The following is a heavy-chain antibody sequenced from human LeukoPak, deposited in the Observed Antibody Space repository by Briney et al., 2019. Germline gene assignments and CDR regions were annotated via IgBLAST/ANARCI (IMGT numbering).Heavy chain of an antibody. Sequence: ASVKASCKASGYTFTSFGFAWVRQAPGQGLEWMGWISTYNGNTNYAQKFQGRVTMTTDTSTSTAYMELRSLRSDVTAVYYCAGDGIYASYMCAWGKRTTVTVSS. CDR2: ISTYNGNT. D-gene: IGHD5-12*01. CDR3: AGDGIYASYMCA. J-gene: IGHJ6*03. CDR1: GYTFTSFG. V-gene: IGHV1-18*01.